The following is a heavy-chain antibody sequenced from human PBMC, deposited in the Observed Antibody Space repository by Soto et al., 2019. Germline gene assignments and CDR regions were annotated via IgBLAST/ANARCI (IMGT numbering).Heavy chain of an antibody. Sequence: SETLSLTCTVSGGSISSGDYYWSWIRQPPGKGLEWIGYIYYSGSTYYNPSLKSRVTISVDTSKNQFSLKLSSVTAADTAVYYCARDEILTGYYGGGDYYYGMDVWGQGTTVTVSS. V-gene: IGHV4-30-4*01. D-gene: IGHD3-9*01. J-gene: IGHJ6*02. CDR1: GGSISSGDYY. CDR3: ARDEILTGYYGGGDYYYGMDV. CDR2: IYYSGST.